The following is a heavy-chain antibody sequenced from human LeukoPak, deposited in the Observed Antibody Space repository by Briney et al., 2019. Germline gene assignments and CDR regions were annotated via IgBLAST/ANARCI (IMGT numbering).Heavy chain of an antibody. CDR3: ARGPARSGWSTHVSRRLDY. D-gene: IGHD6-19*01. J-gene: IGHJ4*02. CDR1: GYTFTSYD. CDR2: MNPNSGNT. Sequence: GASVKVSCKASGYTFTSYDINWVRQATGQGLEWMGWMNPNSGNTGYAQKFQARVTMTRNTSISTAYMELSSLRSEDTAVYYCARGPARSGWSTHVSRRLDYWGQGTLVTVSS. V-gene: IGHV1-8*01.